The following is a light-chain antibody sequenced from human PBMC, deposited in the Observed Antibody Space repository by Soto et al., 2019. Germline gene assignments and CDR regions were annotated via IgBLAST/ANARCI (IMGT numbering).Light chain of an antibody. CDR3: QQYNNWPPWT. CDR1: QSVSRN. Sequence: EIVMTQSPATLSVSPGERATLSCRASQSVSRNLAWYQQKPGQAPRLLIYGASTRATGIPVRFSGSGSGTEFTPTISSLQSEDFAVYYCQQYNNWPPWTFGRGTKVEIK. V-gene: IGKV3-15*01. CDR2: GAS. J-gene: IGKJ1*01.